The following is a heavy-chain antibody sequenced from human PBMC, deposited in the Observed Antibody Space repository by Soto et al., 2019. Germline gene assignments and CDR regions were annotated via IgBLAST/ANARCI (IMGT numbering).Heavy chain of an antibody. Sequence: ASVKVSCEASGYTFTSYGISWVRQAPGQGLEWMGWISAYNGNTNYAQKLQGRVTMTTDTSTSTAYMELRSLRSDDTAVYYCARRGYDILTGLGFDYWGQGTLVTVSS. CDR2: ISAYNGNT. V-gene: IGHV1-18*01. J-gene: IGHJ4*02. D-gene: IGHD3-9*01. CDR1: GYTFTSYG. CDR3: ARRGYDILTGLGFDY.